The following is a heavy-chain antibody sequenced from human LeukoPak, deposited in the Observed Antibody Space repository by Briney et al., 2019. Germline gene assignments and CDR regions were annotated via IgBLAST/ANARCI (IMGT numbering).Heavy chain of an antibody. CDR1: GFTDSSNY. Sequence: GGSLRLSCAASGFTDSSNYMSWVRQAPGKGLEWVSVIYSGGSTYYADSVKGRFTISRDNSKNTLYLQMNSLRAEDTAVYYCARKHFDYWGQGTLVTVSS. J-gene: IGHJ4*02. CDR3: ARKHFDY. V-gene: IGHV3-53*01. CDR2: IYSGGST.